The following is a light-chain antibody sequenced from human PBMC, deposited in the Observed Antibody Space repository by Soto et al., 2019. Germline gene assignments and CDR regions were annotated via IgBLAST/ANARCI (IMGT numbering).Light chain of an antibody. CDR1: SSDVGGHNY. CDR3: CSYAGSYTYV. V-gene: IGLV2-11*01. J-gene: IGLJ1*01. Sequence: QSALTQPRSVSGSPGQSVTISCTGTSSDVGGHNYVSWYQQHPGKAPKLMISSVSKRPSGVPDRFSGSKSGNTASLTISGLQAEDEADYSCCSYAGSYTYVFGTGTKLTVL. CDR2: SVS.